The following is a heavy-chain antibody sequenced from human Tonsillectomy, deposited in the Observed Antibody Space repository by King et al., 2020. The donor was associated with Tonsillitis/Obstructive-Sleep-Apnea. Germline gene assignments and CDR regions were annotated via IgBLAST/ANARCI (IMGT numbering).Heavy chain of an antibody. V-gene: IGHV3-23*04. CDR2: ISASGGST. Sequence: VQLVESGGGLVQPGGSLSLSCAASRFTFSSFAMSWVRQAPGNGLEWVSGISASGGSTYYADSVKGRFTISRDNSKNTLYLQMNSLRADDTAVYYCAKGSGWSTEGDFDYWGQGTLVTVSS. J-gene: IGHJ4*02. CDR3: AKGSGWSTEGDFDY. CDR1: RFTFSSFA. D-gene: IGHD1-26*01.